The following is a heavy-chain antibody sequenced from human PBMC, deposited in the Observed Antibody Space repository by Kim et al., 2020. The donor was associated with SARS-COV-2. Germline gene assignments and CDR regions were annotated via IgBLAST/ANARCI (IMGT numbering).Heavy chain of an antibody. CDR3: ARFDGSGSDYNGYDY. J-gene: IGHJ4*02. D-gene: IGHD3-10*01. Sequence: PPHKRRVTISVDTSKNQSSLRLSSVTAADTAVYYCARFDGSGSDYNGYDYWGQGTLVTVSS. V-gene: IGHV4-34*01.